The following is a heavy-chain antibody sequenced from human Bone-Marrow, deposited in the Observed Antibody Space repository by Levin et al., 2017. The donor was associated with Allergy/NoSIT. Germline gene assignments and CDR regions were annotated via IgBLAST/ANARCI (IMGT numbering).Heavy chain of an antibody. J-gene: IGHJ2*01. D-gene: IGHD2-2*01. CDR2: VYHSGTT. CDR1: GASMSNTDW. CDR3: ARSPAGSSSRYFDL. V-gene: IGHV4-4*02. Sequence: SETLSLTCDVSGASMSNTDWWSWVRQSPGKGLEWIGEVYHSGTTNYNPSLRSRVSIPVDKSTKQFSLNLSSVTAADTAVYYCARSPAGSSSRYFDLWGRGTLVTVSS.